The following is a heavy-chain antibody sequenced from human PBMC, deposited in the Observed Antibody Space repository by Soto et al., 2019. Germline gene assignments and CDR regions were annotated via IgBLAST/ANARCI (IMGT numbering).Heavy chain of an antibody. V-gene: IGHV1-3*01. CDR2: INAGDGNT. Sequence: ASVKVSCKASGYTFTSYAMHWVRQAPGQRLEWMGWINAGDGNTNYSQTFQGRVTITRDTSASTAYMELSGLRSYDTAVYYCASDQGYYGGGLNPSGPGTLVTVSS. CDR1: GYTFTSYA. D-gene: IGHD3-10*01. CDR3: ASDQGYYGGGLNP. J-gene: IGHJ5*02.